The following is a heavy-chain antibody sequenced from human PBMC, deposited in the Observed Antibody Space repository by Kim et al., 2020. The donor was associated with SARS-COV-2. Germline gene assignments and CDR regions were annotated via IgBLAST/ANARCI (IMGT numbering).Heavy chain of an antibody. CDR3: SIHKIATTDRVFEY. J-gene: IGHJ4*02. CDR2: IFDSGIT. D-gene: IGHD2-21*01. Sequence: SETLSLTCTASGVSITNSYWSWIRQPPGKGLEWVAYIFDSGITSYNPSLKSRVTISLDTSNSQVTLKLSSVTAADTAFYYCSIHKIATTDRVFEYWGQG. V-gene: IGHV4-59*08. CDR1: GVSITNSY.